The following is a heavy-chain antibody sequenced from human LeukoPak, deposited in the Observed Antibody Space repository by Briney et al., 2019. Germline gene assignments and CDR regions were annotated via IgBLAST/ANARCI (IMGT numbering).Heavy chain of an antibody. CDR2: IIPIFGTA. D-gene: IGHD6-13*01. J-gene: IGHJ4*02. V-gene: IGHV1-69*13. CDR1: GGTFSSYA. Sequence: VASVKVSCKASGGTFSSYAISWVRRAPGQGLEWMGGIIPIFGTANYAQKFQGRVTITADESTSTAYMELSSLRSEDMAVYYCARGSPGRYSSSWYVGHFDYWGQGTLVTVSS. CDR3: ARGSPGRYSSSWYVGHFDY.